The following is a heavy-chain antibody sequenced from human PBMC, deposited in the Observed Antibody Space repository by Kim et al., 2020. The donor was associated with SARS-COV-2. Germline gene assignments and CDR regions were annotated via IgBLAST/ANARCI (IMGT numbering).Heavy chain of an antibody. CDR2: IYYSGST. J-gene: IGHJ6*02. Sequence: SETLSLTCTVSGGSISSGGYYWSWIRQHPGKGLEWIGYIYYSGSTYYNPSLKSRVTISVDTSKNQFSLKLSSVTAADTAVYYCARVARSVVVRGVKSYYYYGMDVWGQGTTVTVSS. CDR3: ARVARSVVVRGVKSYYYYGMDV. D-gene: IGHD3-10*01. CDR1: GGSISSGGYY. V-gene: IGHV4-31*03.